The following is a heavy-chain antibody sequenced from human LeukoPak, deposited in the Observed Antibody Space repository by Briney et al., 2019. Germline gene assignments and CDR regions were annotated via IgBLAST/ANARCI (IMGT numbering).Heavy chain of an antibody. Sequence: VQPGGSLRLSCATSGFTFSSYAMTWVRQAPGKGLEWVSAISDDGDTKYADSVKGRFTSSRDNSKNTLYLQMSNLRAEDTAIYYCTKNWSADYWGQGTLVTVSS. V-gene: IGHV3-23*01. CDR3: TKNWSADY. J-gene: IGHJ4*02. CDR2: ISDDGDT. CDR1: GFTFSSYA.